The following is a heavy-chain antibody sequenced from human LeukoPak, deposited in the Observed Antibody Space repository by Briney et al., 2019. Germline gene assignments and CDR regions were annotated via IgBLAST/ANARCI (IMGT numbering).Heavy chain of an antibody. V-gene: IGHV1-2*02. CDR1: GYTFTGYY. CDR2: INPNSGGT. Sequence: ASVKVSCKASGYTFTGYYMHWVRQAPGQGLEWMGWINPNSGGTNYARKFQGRVTMTRDTSISTAYMELSRLRSDDTAVYYCARDLDYYGSGSYYPPNWFDPWGQGTLVTVSS. D-gene: IGHD3-10*01. CDR3: ARDLDYYGSGSYYPPNWFDP. J-gene: IGHJ5*02.